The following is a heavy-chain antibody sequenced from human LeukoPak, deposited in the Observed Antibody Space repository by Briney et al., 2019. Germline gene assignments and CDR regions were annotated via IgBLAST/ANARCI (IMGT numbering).Heavy chain of an antibody. CDR2: ISWDGGST. CDR3: AKDRNSGDYAYYYYMDV. V-gene: IGHV3-43D*03. Sequence: GGSLRLSCAASGFTFDDYAMHWVRQAPGKGLEWVSLISWDGGSTYYADSVKGRFTISRDNSKNSLYLQMNSLRAEDTALYYCAKDRNSGDYAYYYYMDVWGKGTTVTVSS. J-gene: IGHJ6*03. CDR1: GFTFDDYA. D-gene: IGHD4-17*01.